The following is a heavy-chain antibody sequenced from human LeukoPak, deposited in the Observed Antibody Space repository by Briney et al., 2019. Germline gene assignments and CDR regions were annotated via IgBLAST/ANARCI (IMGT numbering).Heavy chain of an antibody. Sequence: SETLSLTCAVYGGSFSGYYWNWIRQPPGKGLEWIGEINHSGSTNYNPSLKSRVTISVDTSENQFSLKLSSVTAADTAVYYCARMGPEMATIRDYWGQGTLVTVSS. CDR2: INHSGST. V-gene: IGHV4-34*01. CDR1: GGSFSGYY. D-gene: IGHD5-24*01. J-gene: IGHJ4*02. CDR3: ARMGPEMATIRDY.